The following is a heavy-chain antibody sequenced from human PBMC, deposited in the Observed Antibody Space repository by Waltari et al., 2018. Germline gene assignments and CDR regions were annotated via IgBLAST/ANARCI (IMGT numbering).Heavy chain of an antibody. V-gene: IGHV4-31*03. J-gene: IGHJ6*02. Sequence: QVQLQESGPGLVKPSQTLSLTCTVSGGSLSSGGYYWSWIRQHPGKGLEWIGYIYYSGSTYYNPSLKSRVTISVDTSKNQFSLKLSSVTAADTAVYYCARVDVRFLGPKGGGYYYGMDVWGQGTTVTVSS. CDR3: ARVDVRFLGPKGGGYYYGMDV. D-gene: IGHD3-3*01. CDR1: GGSLSSGGYY. CDR2: IYYSGST.